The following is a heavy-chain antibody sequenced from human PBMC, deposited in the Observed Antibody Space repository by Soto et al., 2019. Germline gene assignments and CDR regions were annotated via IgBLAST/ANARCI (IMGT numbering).Heavy chain of an antibody. J-gene: IGHJ6*02. Sequence: ASVKVSCKASGYTFTGYYMHWVLQAPGQGLEWMGWINPNSGGTNYAQKFQGWVTMTRDTSISTAYMELSRLRSDDTAVYYCARGKGAVKTAYYYYGMDVWGQGTTVTVSS. V-gene: IGHV1-2*04. D-gene: IGHD4-17*01. CDR1: GYTFTGYY. CDR3: ARGKGAVKTAYYYYGMDV. CDR2: INPNSGGT.